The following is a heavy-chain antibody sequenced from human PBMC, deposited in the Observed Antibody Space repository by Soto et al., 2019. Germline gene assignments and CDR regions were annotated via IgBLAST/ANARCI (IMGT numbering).Heavy chain of an antibody. V-gene: IGHV5-51*01. CDR2: IYPGDSEA. CDR3: ARGYCTTSICDPWFNP. CDR1: GYTFTTFW. J-gene: IGHJ5*02. D-gene: IGHD2-8*01. Sequence: PGESLKISCQASGYTFTTFWIGWWRHMPGEGLEWMGVIYPGDSEARYSPAFQGQVTISVDKAITTAYPQWSSLKASDSAMYFSARGYCTTSICDPWFNPWRQGTLVTASS.